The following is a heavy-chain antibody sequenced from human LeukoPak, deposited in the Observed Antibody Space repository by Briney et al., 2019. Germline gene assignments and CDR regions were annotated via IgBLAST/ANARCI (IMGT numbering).Heavy chain of an antibody. CDR1: GGSISSSSYY. V-gene: IGHV4-61*05. CDR2: IYTSGST. D-gene: IGHD2-2*01. CDR3: ARGYCSSTSCAHYYYMDV. J-gene: IGHJ6*03. Sequence: SETLSLTCTVSGGSISSSSYYWGWIRQPPGKGLEWIGYIYTSGSTNYNPSLKSRVTISVDTSKNQFSLKLSSVTAADTAEYYCARGYCSSTSCAHYYYMDVWGKGTTVTVSS.